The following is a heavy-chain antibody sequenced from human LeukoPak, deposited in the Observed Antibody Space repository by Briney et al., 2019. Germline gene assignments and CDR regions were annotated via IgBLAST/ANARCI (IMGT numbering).Heavy chain of an antibody. CDR2: INAGNGNT. V-gene: IGHV1-3*01. D-gene: IGHD1-26*01. Sequence: GASVKVSCKASGYTFTRYAMHWVRQAPGQRLEWMGWINAGNGNTKYSQKFQGRVTITRDTSASTAYMELSSLRSEDTAVYYCARGGVGDAFDIWGQGTMVTVSS. CDR1: GYTFTRYA. J-gene: IGHJ3*02. CDR3: ARGGVGDAFDI.